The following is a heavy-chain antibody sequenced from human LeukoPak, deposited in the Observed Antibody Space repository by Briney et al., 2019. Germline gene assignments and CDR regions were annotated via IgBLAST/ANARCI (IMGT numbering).Heavy chain of an antibody. CDR1: GGSFSGYY. CDR3: AREKDGYNLDI. V-gene: IGHV4-34*01. J-gene: IGHJ3*02. D-gene: IGHD5-24*01. Sequence: SETLSLTFPVYGGSFSGYYWSWIRQPPGKGLEWIGEINHSGSTNYNPSLKCRVTISVDTSKNQFSLKLSSVTAADTAVYYCAREKDGYNLDIWGQGTMVTVSS. CDR2: INHSGST.